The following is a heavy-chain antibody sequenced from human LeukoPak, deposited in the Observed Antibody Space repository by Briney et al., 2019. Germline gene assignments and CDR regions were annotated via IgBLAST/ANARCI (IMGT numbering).Heavy chain of an antibody. CDR2: IYYSGST. V-gene: IGHV4-59*08. CDR3: ARTYDSSGYPDY. D-gene: IGHD3-22*01. CDR1: GGSISSYY. J-gene: IGHJ4*02. Sequence: TSETLSLTCTVSGGSISSYYWSWIRQPPGKGLEWIGYIYYSGSTNYNPSLKSRVTISVDTSKNQFSLKLSSVTAADTAVYYCARTYDSSGYPDYWGQGILVTVSS.